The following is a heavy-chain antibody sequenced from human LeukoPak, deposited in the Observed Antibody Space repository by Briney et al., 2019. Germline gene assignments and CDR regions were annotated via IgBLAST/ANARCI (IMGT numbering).Heavy chain of an antibody. Sequence: GGSLRLSCAASGFTFSSYAMHWVRQAPVKGLEWVAVISYDGSNKYYADSVKGRFTISRDNSKNTLYLQMNSLRAEDTAVYYCARDCSYYDSSGWFDYWGQGTLVTVSS. CDR3: ARDCSYYDSSGWFDY. V-gene: IGHV3-30-3*01. D-gene: IGHD3-22*01. J-gene: IGHJ4*02. CDR1: GFTFSSYA. CDR2: ISYDGSNK.